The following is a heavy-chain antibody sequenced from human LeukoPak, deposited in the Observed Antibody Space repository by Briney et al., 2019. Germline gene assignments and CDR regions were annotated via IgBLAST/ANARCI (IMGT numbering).Heavy chain of an antibody. CDR3: ARDPAMVRGYSGYFDY. J-gene: IGHJ4*02. V-gene: IGHV3-21*01. CDR2: ISSSSSYI. Sequence: GGSLRLSCAASGFTFSSYSMNWVRQAPGKGLEWVSSISSSSSYIYYADSVKGRFTISRDNAKNSLYLQMNSLRAEDTAVYYCARDPAMVRGYSGYFDYWGQGTLVTVPS. CDR1: GFTFSSYS. D-gene: IGHD3-10*01.